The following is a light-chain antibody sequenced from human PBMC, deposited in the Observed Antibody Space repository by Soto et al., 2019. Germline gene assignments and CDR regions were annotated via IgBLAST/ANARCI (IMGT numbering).Light chain of an antibody. V-gene: IGKV3-15*01. CDR3: QQYNNWPPL. CDR2: GAS. CDR1: QSVSSN. Sequence: EIVLTQSPATLSVNPGERATLSCRASQSVSSNLAWYQQKPGQAPRLLIYGASTRATGIPARFSGSGSGTEFTLTISSLQSEDFAVYYCQQYNNWPPLFGGGTKVDIK. J-gene: IGKJ4*01.